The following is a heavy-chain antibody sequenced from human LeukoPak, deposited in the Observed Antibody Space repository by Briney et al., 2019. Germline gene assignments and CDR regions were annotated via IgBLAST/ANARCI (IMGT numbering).Heavy chain of an antibody. CDR1: GYTFTGYY. J-gene: IGHJ1*01. Sequence: GASVKVSCKASGYTFTGYYMHWVRQAPGQGLEWMGRINPNSGGTNYAQKFQGRVTMTRDTSISTAYMELSRLRSDDTAVYYCSAIVVGVAAAGXSXXWGQXXLVT. V-gene: IGHV1-2*06. D-gene: IGHD6-13*01. CDR3: SAIVVGVAAAGXSXX. CDR2: INPNSGGT.